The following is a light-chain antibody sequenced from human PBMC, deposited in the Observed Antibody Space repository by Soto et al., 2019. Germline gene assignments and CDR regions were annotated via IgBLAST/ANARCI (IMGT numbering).Light chain of an antibody. Sequence: DIQMTQSPSSVSASVGDRVTITCRASHSISNWLAWYQQKPGKAPKLLIYAASSLQSGVPSRFSGSGSGTDFSLTITSLPPEDFATYYCQQANSFPFTFGPGTKVYIK. V-gene: IGKV1-12*01. CDR1: HSISNW. CDR2: AAS. CDR3: QQANSFPFT. J-gene: IGKJ3*01.